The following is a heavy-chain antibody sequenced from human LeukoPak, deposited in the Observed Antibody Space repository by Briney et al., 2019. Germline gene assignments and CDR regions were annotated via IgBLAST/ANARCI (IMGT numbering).Heavy chain of an antibody. CDR2: IIPIFGIA. CDR1: GGTFSSYA. Sequence: GSSVKVSCKASGGTFSSYAISWVRQAPGQGLEWMGRIIPIFGIANYAQKFQGRVTITADKSTSTAYMELSSLRSEDTAVYYCARSRRDKGVLGAVVPVAPFDPWGQGTLVTVSS. J-gene: IGHJ5*02. CDR3: ARSRRDKGVLGAVVPVAPFDP. V-gene: IGHV1-69*04. D-gene: IGHD2-2*01.